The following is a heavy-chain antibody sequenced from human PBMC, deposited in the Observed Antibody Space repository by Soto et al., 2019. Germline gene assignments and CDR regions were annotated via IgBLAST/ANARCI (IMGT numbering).Heavy chain of an antibody. CDR3: AKDRGDYYDSSGYYAYGMDV. CDR1: GFSLSIYA. V-gene: IGHV3-23*01. J-gene: IGHJ6*02. Sequence: EVQLLESGGGLIQPGGSLRLSCAASGFSLSIYAMSWVRQAPGKGLEWVSGISGSGGSTYYADSVTGRFTISRDNSKNTLHLQMNRLRAEDTAVYYCAKDRGDYYDSSGYYAYGMDVWGQGTTVTVSS. CDR2: ISGSGGST. D-gene: IGHD3-22*01.